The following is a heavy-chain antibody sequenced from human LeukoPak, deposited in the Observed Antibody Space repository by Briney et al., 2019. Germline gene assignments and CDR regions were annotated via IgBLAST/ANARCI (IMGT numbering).Heavy chain of an antibody. CDR3: AKDRAVGATPGGYFDY. J-gene: IGHJ4*02. CDR2: ISGSGGST. CDR1: GFTFSSYA. Sequence: GGSLRLSCAASGFTFSSYAMSWVRQAPGKGLEWVSAISGSGGSTYYAESVKGRFTISRDNSKNTLYLQMNSLRAEDTAVYYCAKDRAVGATPGGYFDYWGQGTLVTVSS. D-gene: IGHD1-26*01. V-gene: IGHV3-23*01.